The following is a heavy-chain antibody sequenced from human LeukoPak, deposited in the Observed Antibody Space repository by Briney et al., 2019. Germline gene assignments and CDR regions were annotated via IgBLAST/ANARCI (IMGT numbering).Heavy chain of an antibody. CDR1: GGSISHYY. J-gene: IGHJ4*02. Sequence: SETLSLTCSVSGGSISHYYFSWIRQPPGKGLEWIGYIFYNGSTYFNPSLKKRLTMSVDTSQKEFSLKLNSVTAADTAVYYCASLGYCSGGSCYSTLDYWGQGTLVTVSS. D-gene: IGHD2-15*01. CDR2: IFYNGST. V-gene: IGHV4-59*01. CDR3: ASLGYCSGGSCYSTLDY.